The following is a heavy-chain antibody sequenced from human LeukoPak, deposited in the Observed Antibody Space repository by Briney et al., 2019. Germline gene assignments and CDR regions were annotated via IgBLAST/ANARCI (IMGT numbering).Heavy chain of an antibody. CDR3: AKGGTYDSSGFWAPHFDY. CDR2: ISGSGGST. V-gene: IGHV3-23*01. CDR1: GFTFSSYA. D-gene: IGHD3-22*01. Sequence: SGGSLRLSCAASGFTFSSYAMSWVRQAPGKGLEWVSAISGSGGSTYYADSVKGRFTISRDNSKNTLYLQMNSLRAEDTAVYYCAKGGTYDSSGFWAPHFDYWGQGTLVTVSS. J-gene: IGHJ4*02.